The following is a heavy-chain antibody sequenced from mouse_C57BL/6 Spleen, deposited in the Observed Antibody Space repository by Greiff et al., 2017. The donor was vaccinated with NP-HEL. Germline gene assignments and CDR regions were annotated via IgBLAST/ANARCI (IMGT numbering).Heavy chain of an antibody. J-gene: IGHJ1*03. V-gene: IGHV1-15*01. D-gene: IGHD1-1*01. Sequence: QVQLKQSGAELVRPGASVTLSCKASGYTFTDYEMHWVKQTPVHGLEWIGAIDPETGGTAYNQKFKGKAILTADKSSSTAYMELRSLTSEDSAVYYCTRTGLRSWYFDVWGTGTTVTVSS. CDR1: GYTFTDYE. CDR3: TRTGLRSWYFDV. CDR2: IDPETGGT.